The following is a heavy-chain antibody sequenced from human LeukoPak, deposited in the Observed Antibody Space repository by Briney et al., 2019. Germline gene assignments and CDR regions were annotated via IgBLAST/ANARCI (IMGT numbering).Heavy chain of an antibody. CDR3: AREKLYSSSSDY. V-gene: IGHV3-7*01. Sequence: PGGSLRLSCAASGFTFSTYWMSWVRQAPGKGLEWVANIKEDGSEKFYVDSVKGRFTISRDNAKNSLYLQMNSLRAEDTAVYYCAREKLYSSSSDYWGRGTLVTVSS. CDR2: IKEDGSEK. J-gene: IGHJ4*02. CDR1: GFTFSTYW. D-gene: IGHD6-6*01.